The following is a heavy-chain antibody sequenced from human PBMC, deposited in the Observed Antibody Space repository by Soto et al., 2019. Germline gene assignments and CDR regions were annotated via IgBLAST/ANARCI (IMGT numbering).Heavy chain of an antibody. CDR3: ARGDREDIEEVVGVRPGEYSMDV. D-gene: IGHD1-26*01. CDR2: ISYDGSRK. J-gene: IGHJ6*02. V-gene: IGHV3-30-3*01. Sequence: QVHLVESGGGVVQPGSSLRLSCAASEFTFRIFAMHWLRQSPGKGLEWVAVISYDGSRKADSVKGRFTVSRANSWNTLDLQMNSLRAEDTAIYYCARGDREDIEEVVGVRPGEYSMDVWGQGTTVTVSS. CDR1: EFTFRIFA.